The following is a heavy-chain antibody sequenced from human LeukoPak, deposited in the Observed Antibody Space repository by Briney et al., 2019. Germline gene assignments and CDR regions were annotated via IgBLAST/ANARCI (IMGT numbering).Heavy chain of an antibody. D-gene: IGHD4-17*01. CDR2: INPNSGGT. J-gene: IGHJ6*03. Sequence: GASVKVSCKASGYTFTGYYMHWVRQAPGQGLEWMGWINPNSGGTNYAQKFQGRVPMTRDTSISTAYMELSRLRSDDTAVYYCARGRAGYGDRFYYYYMDVWGKGTTVTVSS. CDR3: ARGRAGYGDRFYYYYMDV. V-gene: IGHV1-2*02. CDR1: GYTFTGYY.